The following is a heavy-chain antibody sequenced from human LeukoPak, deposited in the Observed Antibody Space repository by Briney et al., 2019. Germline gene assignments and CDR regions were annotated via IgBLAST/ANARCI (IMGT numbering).Heavy chain of an antibody. Sequence: GGSLRLSCAASGFTFSSYSMNWVRQAPGKGLEWVSSISSSSSYIYYADSVKGRFTISRDNAKNSLYLQMNSLRAEDTAVYYCARSLYSSSWYGWFDPWGQGTLVTVSS. CDR3: ARSLYSSSWYGWFDP. J-gene: IGHJ5*02. CDR2: ISSSSSYI. CDR1: GFTFSSYS. D-gene: IGHD6-13*01. V-gene: IGHV3-21*04.